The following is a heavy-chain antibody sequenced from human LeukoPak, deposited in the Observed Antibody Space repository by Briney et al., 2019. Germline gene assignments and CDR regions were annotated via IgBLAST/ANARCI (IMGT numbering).Heavy chain of an antibody. CDR3: AREKVGLVRTSQGFDI. CDR1: GFTFSSYA. D-gene: IGHD6-19*01. Sequence: GSLRLSCAASGFTFSSYAMSWIRQPPGKGLEWIGEINHSGSTNYNPSLKSRVTISVDTSKNQFSLKLSSVTAADTAVYYCAREKVGLVRTSQGFDIGGKGTMVTVSS. CDR2: INHSGST. J-gene: IGHJ3*02. V-gene: IGHV4-34*01.